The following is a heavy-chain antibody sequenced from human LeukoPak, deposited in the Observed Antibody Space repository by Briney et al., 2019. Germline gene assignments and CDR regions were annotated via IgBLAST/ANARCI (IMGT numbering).Heavy chain of an antibody. Sequence: ASETLSLTCAVYGGSFSGYYWSWIRQPPGKGLEWIGEINHSGGTNYNPSLKSRVTISVDTSKNQFSLKLSSVTAADTAVYYCARVYDSSGYYYVRRRFNWFDPWGQGTLVTVSS. V-gene: IGHV4-34*01. CDR1: GGSFSGYY. J-gene: IGHJ5*02. D-gene: IGHD3-22*01. CDR3: ARVYDSSGYYYVRRRFNWFDP. CDR2: INHSGGT.